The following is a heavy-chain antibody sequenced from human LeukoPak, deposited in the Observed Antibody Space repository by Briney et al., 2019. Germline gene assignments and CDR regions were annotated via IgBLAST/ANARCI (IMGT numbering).Heavy chain of an antibody. CDR3: AKESGALGAPLYDY. CDR1: GFTFSSYA. Sequence: GGSLRLSCAASGFTFSSYAMSWVRQAPGKGLERVSGISDNGGGRYYADSVKGRFTISRDNSKNMLYLQMNSLRAEDTAVYYCAKESGALGAPLYDYWGRGILVTASS. V-gene: IGHV3-23*01. D-gene: IGHD4/OR15-4a*01. J-gene: IGHJ4*02. CDR2: ISDNGGGR.